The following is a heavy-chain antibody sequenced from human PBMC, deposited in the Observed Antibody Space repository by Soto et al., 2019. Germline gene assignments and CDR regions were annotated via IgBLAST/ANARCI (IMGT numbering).Heavy chain of an antibody. CDR3: ASLRGKFDS. CDR2: IYHGGNT. Sequence: QLQLQESGSRQVKSSQTLSLSCAVSGGSISVGGYSWSWIRQPPGKGLEWIGYIYHGGNTYYNPSLKSRVTISIDTSKNQFSLKLNSVTAADTALYYCASLRGKFDSWGRGILVTVSS. D-gene: IGHD3-10*01. V-gene: IGHV4-30-2*01. CDR1: GGSISVGGYS. J-gene: IGHJ5*01.